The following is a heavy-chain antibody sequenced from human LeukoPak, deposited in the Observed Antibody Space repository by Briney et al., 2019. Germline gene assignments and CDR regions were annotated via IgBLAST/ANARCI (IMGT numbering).Heavy chain of an antibody. CDR1: GFTFGSYW. D-gene: IGHD3/OR15-3a*01. CDR2: ISSDGSNT. J-gene: IGHJ4*02. V-gene: IGHV3-74*01. CDR3: ARGTGYSVFDY. Sequence: GGSLRLSCAASGFTFGSYWMHWVRQGPGKGLVWVSRISSDGSNTYYADSVEGRFTISRDNAKNTMYLQMNSLRAEDTAVYYCARGTGYSVFDYWGQGTLVTVSS.